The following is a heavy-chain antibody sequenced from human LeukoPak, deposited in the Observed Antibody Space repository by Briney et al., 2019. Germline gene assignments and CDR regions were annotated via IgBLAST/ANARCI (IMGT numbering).Heavy chain of an antibody. Sequence: GGSLRLSCAASGFTFSSYEMNWVRQAPGKGLEWVSYISSSGSTIYYADSVKGRFTISRDNAKNSLYLQMNSLRAEDMALYYCAKAGYSYGPYSYYFDYWGQGTLVTVSS. V-gene: IGHV3-48*03. CDR2: ISSSGSTI. CDR3: AKAGYSYGPYSYYFDY. CDR1: GFTFSSYE. J-gene: IGHJ4*02. D-gene: IGHD5-18*01.